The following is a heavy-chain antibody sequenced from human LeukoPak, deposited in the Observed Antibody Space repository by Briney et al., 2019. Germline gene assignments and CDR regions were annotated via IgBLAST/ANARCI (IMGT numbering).Heavy chain of an antibody. Sequence: ASVKVSCKASGYTFTGYYMHWVRQAPGLGLEWMGWINPSSGGTNYAQKFQGRVTMTRDTSISTAYMELSRLRSDDTAVYYCARVRITMVRGVIITNAFDIWGQGTMVTVSS. D-gene: IGHD3-10*01. CDR1: GYTFTGYY. CDR2: INPSSGGT. V-gene: IGHV1-2*02. J-gene: IGHJ3*02. CDR3: ARVRITMVRGVIITNAFDI.